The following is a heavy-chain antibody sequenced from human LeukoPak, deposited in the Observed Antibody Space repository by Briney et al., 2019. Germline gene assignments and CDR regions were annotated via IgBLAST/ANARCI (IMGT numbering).Heavy chain of an antibody. CDR2: ISSSSNYI. Sequence: GGSLRLSCAAAGFTFSSYNMNWVRQAPGKGLEWVSFISSSSNYIYYADSVKGRFTISRDNAKNSLYLQMNSLRAEDTAVYYCARVGPYYGSGSYAFDIWGQGTMVTVSS. CDR1: GFTFSSYN. D-gene: IGHD3-10*01. V-gene: IGHV3-21*01. J-gene: IGHJ3*02. CDR3: ARVGPYYGSGSYAFDI.